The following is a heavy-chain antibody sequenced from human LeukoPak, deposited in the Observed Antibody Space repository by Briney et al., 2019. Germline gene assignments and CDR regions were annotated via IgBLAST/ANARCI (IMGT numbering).Heavy chain of an antibody. CDR1: GFTFSSYA. Sequence: GGSLRLSCAASGFTFSSYAMSWVRQAPGKGLEGVSAISGSGCSTYYADSVKGRLTISRDNSKNTLYLQMNRLRAEDTAVYYSAKDIRYSSEPASYDYWGQGTLVTVSS. CDR2: ISGSGCST. J-gene: IGHJ4*02. D-gene: IGHD6-25*01. V-gene: IGHV3-23*01. CDR3: AKDIRYSSEPASYDY.